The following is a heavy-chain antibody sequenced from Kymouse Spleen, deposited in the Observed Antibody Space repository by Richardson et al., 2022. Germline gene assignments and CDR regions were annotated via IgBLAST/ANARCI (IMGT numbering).Heavy chain of an antibody. V-gene: IGHV4-34*01. CDR1: GGSFSGYY. Sequence: QVQLQQWGAGLLKPSETLSLTCAVYGGSFSGYYWSWIRQPPGKGLEWIGEINHSGSTNYNPSLKSRVTISVDTSKNQFSLKLSSVTAADTAVYYCAGRIAARPGFDYWGQGTLVTVSS. J-gene: IGHJ4*02. CDR3: AGRIAARPGFDY. D-gene: IGHD6-6*01. CDR2: INHSGST.